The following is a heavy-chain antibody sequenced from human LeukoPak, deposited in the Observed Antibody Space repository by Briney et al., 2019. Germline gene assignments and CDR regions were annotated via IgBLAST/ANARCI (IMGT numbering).Heavy chain of an antibody. V-gene: IGHV1-3*03. CDR2: INAGNGNT. D-gene: IGHD3-10*01. J-gene: IGHJ6*03. CDR3: ARGGWHYYGSGSSNYSYMDV. CDR1: GYTFTSYA. Sequence: ASVKVSCKASGYTFTSYAMHWVRQAPGQRLEWMGWINAGNGNTKYSQEFQGRVTITRDTSASTAYMELSRLRSEDMAVYYCARGGWHYYGSGSSNYSYMDVRGKGTPVTVSS.